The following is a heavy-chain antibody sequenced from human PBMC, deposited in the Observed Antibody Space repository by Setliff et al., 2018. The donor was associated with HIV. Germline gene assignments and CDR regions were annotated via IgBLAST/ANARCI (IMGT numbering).Heavy chain of an antibody. Sequence: PGGSLRLSCAASGFRFNIYAMTWVRQAPGKGLQWVSSISGSGSTTNYADSVKGRFTISRDNSKNTLYLQMNSLRAEDTAVYYCAKSLYSYGYYFDYWGQGTLVTVSS. CDR1: GFRFNIYA. V-gene: IGHV3-23*01. J-gene: IGHJ4*02. CDR2: ISGSGSTT. D-gene: IGHD5-18*01. CDR3: AKSLYSYGYYFDY.